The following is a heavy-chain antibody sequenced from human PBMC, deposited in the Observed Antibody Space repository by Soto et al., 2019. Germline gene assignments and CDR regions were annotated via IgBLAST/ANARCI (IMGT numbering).Heavy chain of an antibody. CDR3: ASLEDSRNIEAADY. CDR2: INPNSGGT. Sequence: SVKVSCKASGYTFTGYYMHWVRQAPGQGLEWMGWINPNSGGTNYAQKFQGRVTMTRDTSISTAYMELSRLRSDDTAVYYCASLEDSRNIEAADYWGRGTLVTVSS. V-gene: IGHV1-2*02. CDR1: GYTFTGYY. J-gene: IGHJ4*02. D-gene: IGHD6-13*01.